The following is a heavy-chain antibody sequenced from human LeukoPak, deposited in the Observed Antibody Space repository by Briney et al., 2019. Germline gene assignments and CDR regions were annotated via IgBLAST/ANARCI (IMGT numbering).Heavy chain of an antibody. V-gene: IGHV3-23*01. CDR1: VLTFNDLA. Sequence: PGGALRLSCAASVLTFNDLAMYWVGQAPGDGMEGVSAISGNVYKLDYAESVKGQLTISRDNAKNIMFLKLHSLRAEDTAVFYCARGPNKAALYYSDFWGQGPLVTASS. J-gene: IGHJ4*02. CDR2: ISGNVYKL. D-gene: IGHD6-6*01. CDR3: ARGPNKAALYYSDF.